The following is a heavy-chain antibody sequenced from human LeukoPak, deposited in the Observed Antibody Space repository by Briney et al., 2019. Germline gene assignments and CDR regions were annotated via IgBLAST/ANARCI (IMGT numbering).Heavy chain of an antibody. J-gene: IGHJ4*02. CDR3: SRLRGYSYGYADY. CDR2: ISSSGITV. V-gene: IGHV3-48*04. D-gene: IGHD5-18*01. CDR1: GFTFSSYS. Sequence: GGSLRLSCAASGFTFSSYSMNWVRQAPGKGLEWVSYISSSGITVDYADSVKGRFTISRDNAKNLMYLQMNGLRAEDTAVYYCSRLRGYSYGYADYWGQGTLVAVSS.